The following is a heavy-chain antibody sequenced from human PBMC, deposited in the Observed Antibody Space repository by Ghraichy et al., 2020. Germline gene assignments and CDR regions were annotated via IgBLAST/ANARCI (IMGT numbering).Heavy chain of an antibody. V-gene: IGHV4-59*08. CDR3: ARLLSSGSPPYFYYGMDV. Sequence: SETLSLTCNVSGGSINGYYWSWVRQSPGNGLEWIGYIFYSGSTKYNPSLKSRVTISVDTSKSQFSLNLSSVTAADTAIYYCARLLSSGSPPYFYYGMDVWGQGTTVTVSS. J-gene: IGHJ6*02. CDR2: IFYSGST. D-gene: IGHD6-19*01. CDR1: GGSINGYY.